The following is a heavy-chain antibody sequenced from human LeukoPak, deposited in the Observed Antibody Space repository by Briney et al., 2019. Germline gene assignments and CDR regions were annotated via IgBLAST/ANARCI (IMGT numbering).Heavy chain of an antibody. V-gene: IGHV4-4*07. CDR1: GGSICIYY. CDR2: KYARGSS. J-gene: IGHJ3*02. Sequence: SETLSLTCTVSGGSICIYYGSWIRQPAGKGLEWIGRKYARGSSNYNPPVQSRVTISVDTSKNQFSLKQRSVTAADTAVYYCARGRYCSDDIWTGGDSFDIWGQGTMVSVSP. CDR3: ARGRYCSDDIWTGGDSFDI. D-gene: IGHD2-15*01.